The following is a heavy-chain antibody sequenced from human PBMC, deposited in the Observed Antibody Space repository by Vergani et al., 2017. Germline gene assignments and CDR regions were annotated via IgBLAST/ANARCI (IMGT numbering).Heavy chain of an antibody. D-gene: IGHD3-3*01. CDR3: ASRDITIFGVVIISGYYYYGMDV. CDR1: GGTFSSYA. J-gene: IGHJ6*02. V-gene: IGHV1-69*01. CDR2: IIPIFGTA. Sequence: QVQLVQSGAEVKKPGSSVKVSCKASGGTFSSYAISWVRQAPGQGLAWMGGIIPIFGTANYAQKFQGSVTITAEESTSTAYMERSSLRSEDTAVYYCASRDITIFGVVIISGYYYYGMDVWGQGTTVTVSS.